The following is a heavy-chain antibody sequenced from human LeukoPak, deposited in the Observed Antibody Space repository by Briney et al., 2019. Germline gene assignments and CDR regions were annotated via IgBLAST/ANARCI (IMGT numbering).Heavy chain of an antibody. CDR3: ARSAPLGYCTNGVCPQYYYYYYGMDV. Sequence: GGSLRLSCAASGFTVSSNYMSWVRQAPGKGLEWVSVIYSGGSTYYADSVKGRFTISRDNSKNTLNLQMNSLRAEDTAVYYCARSAPLGYCTNGVCPQYYYYYYGMDVWGQGTTVTVSS. V-gene: IGHV3-53*01. J-gene: IGHJ6*02. CDR2: IYSGGST. D-gene: IGHD2-8*01. CDR1: GFTVSSNY.